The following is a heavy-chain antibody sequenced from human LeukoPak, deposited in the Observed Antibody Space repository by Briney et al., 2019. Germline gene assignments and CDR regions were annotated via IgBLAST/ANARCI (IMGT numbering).Heavy chain of an antibody. CDR2: INHSGST. CDR3: ARGNLSGRYFDP. CDR1: GFTFSSYA. J-gene: IGHJ5*02. D-gene: IGHD6-19*01. Sequence: GSLRLSCAASGFTFSSYAMSWVRQAPGKGLEWIGEINHSGSTNYNPSLKSRVTISVDTSKNQFSLELSSETAADTAVYYCARGNLSGRYFDPWGQGTLVTVSS. V-gene: IGHV4-34*01.